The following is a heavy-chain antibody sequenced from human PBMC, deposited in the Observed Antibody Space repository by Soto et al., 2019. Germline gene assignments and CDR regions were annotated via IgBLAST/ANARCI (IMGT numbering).Heavy chain of an antibody. CDR1: GGTCSSYA. V-gene: IGHV1-69*13. CDR3: ARLGGYSDYYYYGMDV. J-gene: IGHJ6*02. CDR2: IIPIFGTA. D-gene: IGHD3-22*01. Sequence: SVKVSCKASGGTCSSYAISWVRRAPGQGLEWMGGIIPIFGTANYAQKFQGRVTITADESTSTAYMELSSLRSEDTAVYYCARLGGYSDYYYYGMDVWGQGTRSPSP.